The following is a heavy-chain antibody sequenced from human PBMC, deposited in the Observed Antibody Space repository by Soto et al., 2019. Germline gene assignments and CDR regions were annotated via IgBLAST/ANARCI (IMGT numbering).Heavy chain of an antibody. V-gene: IGHV1-69*13. CDR2: IIPIFGTA. D-gene: IGHD3-22*01. CDR3: ARPRGVVVVITDYYYGMDV. J-gene: IGHJ6*02. Sequence: SVKVSCKASGGTFSSYAISWVRQAPGQGLEWMGGIIPIFGTANYAQKFQGRVTITADESTSTAYMELSSLRSEDTAVYYCARPRGVVVVITDYYYGMDVWGQGTTVTVSS. CDR1: GGTFSSYA.